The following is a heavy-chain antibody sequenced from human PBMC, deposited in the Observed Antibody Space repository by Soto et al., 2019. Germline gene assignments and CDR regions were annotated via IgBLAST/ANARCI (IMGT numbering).Heavy chain of an antibody. CDR1: GGSVSSGSYY. Sequence: QVQLQESGPGLVKPSETLSLTCTVSGGSVSSGSYYCSWIRQPPGKGLEWIGYIYYSGSTNYNPSLKSRVTISVDTSKNQFSLKLSSVTAADTAVYYCARETVTTTYFDYWGQGTLVTVSS. CDR2: IYYSGST. D-gene: IGHD4-4*01. V-gene: IGHV4-61*01. CDR3: ARETVTTTYFDY. J-gene: IGHJ4*02.